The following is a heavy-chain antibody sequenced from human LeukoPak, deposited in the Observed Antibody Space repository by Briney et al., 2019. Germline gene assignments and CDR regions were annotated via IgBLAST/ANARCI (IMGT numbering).Heavy chain of an antibody. CDR1: GFTFSSYA. CDR2: ISGSGGTT. CDR3: AKGSYCDY. Sequence: GGSLRLSCAVSGFTFSSYAMSWVRQAPGKGLEWVSGISGSGGTTYYAESVKGRFTISRDNSTNTLYLQMNSLRAEDTAVYYCAKGSYCDYWGQGTLVTVSS. V-gene: IGHV3-23*01. J-gene: IGHJ4*02.